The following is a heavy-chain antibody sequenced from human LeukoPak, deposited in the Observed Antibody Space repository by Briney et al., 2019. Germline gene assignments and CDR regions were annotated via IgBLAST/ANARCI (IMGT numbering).Heavy chain of an antibody. J-gene: IGHJ4*02. Sequence: PGESLKISCGGSGYSFNSFWIGWVRQMPGKGLEWMGIIYPGDSDTRYSPSFQGQVAISADKSISTAYLQWSSLKASDSAMYYCARLRTYGDYALNYWGQGTLVTVSS. CDR3: ARLRTYGDYALNY. D-gene: IGHD4-17*01. V-gene: IGHV5-51*01. CDR2: IYPGDSDT. CDR1: GYSFNSFW.